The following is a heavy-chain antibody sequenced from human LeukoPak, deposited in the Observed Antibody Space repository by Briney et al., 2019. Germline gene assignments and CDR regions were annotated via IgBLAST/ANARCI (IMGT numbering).Heavy chain of an antibody. CDR2: IYYSGNT. V-gene: IGHV4-39*01. Sequence: SETLSLTCTVSGGSISSINYYWGWIRQPPGKGLEWIGSIYYSGNTHYNPSLKSRVTISVDTSKNQFSLKLNSVTAADTAVYYCARRPGSSAYPHYFGMDVWGQGTSVTVSS. CDR1: GGSISSINYY. J-gene: IGHJ6*02. CDR3: ARRPGSSAYPHYFGMDV. D-gene: IGHD3-22*01.